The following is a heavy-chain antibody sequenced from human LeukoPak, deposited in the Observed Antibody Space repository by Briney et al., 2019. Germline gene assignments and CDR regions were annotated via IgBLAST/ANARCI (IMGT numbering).Heavy chain of an antibody. J-gene: IGHJ3*02. D-gene: IGHD6-13*01. CDR3: AQIAAGRLGDAFDI. Sequence: PSETLSLTCTVSGGSISSSSYYWSWIRQPPGKGLEWIGYIYYSGSTNYNPSLKSRVTISVDTSKNQFSLKLSSVTAADTAVYYCAQIAAGRLGDAFDIWGQGTMVTVSS. CDR1: GGSISSSSYY. CDR2: IYYSGST. V-gene: IGHV4-61*01.